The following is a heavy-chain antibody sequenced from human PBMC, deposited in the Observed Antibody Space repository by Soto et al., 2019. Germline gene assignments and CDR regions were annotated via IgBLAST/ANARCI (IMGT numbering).Heavy chain of an antibody. CDR2: ISSSSSYI. CDR3: ARGIAARTPPDN. CDR1: GFSFSVYT. Sequence: GSLRLSCAASGFSFSVYTMNWVRQAPGKGLEWVSSISSSSSYIYYADSLKGRFTISRDNAKNSVYLQMNSLRAEDTAIYYCARGIAARTPPDNWGQGTLVTVSS. J-gene: IGHJ4*02. D-gene: IGHD6-6*01. V-gene: IGHV3-21*01.